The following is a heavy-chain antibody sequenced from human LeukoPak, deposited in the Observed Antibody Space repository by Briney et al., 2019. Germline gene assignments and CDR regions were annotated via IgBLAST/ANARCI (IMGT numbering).Heavy chain of an antibody. J-gene: IGHJ5*02. Sequence: SVKVSCKASGGTFSSYAISWVRQAPGQGLEWMGRIIPILGIANYAQKFQGRVTITADKSTSTAYMELSSLRSEDTAVYYCARSIPLWKELRRDWFDPWGQGTLVIVSS. V-gene: IGHV1-69*04. D-gene: IGHD3-10*01. CDR2: IIPILGIA. CDR3: ARSIPLWKELRRDWFDP. CDR1: GGTFSSYA.